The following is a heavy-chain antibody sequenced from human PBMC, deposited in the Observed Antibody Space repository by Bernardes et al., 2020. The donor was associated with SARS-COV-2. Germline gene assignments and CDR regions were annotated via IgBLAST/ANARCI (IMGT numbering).Heavy chain of an antibody. Sequence: GGSLRLSCAASGITFEDYTMHWVRQVPGKGLEWGALVSWEGSTTNYADSVKGRFIISRDSSRNTLHLQMNSLRKEDTALYYCATERQSLTIFGVGHDAFDFWGQGTMVTVSS. V-gene: IGHV3-43*01. CDR3: ATERQSLTIFGVGHDAFDF. CDR1: GITFEDYT. CDR2: VSWEGSTT. J-gene: IGHJ3*01. D-gene: IGHD3-3*01.